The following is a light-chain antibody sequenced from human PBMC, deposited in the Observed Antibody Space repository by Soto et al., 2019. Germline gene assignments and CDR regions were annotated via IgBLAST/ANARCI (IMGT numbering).Light chain of an antibody. V-gene: IGKV3-20*01. Sequence: EIVLTQSPGTLSLSPGERATLSCRASQSIDSLYLAWYQQKPGQAPRLLIYGSSSRATGIPDRFTGGGSGTDFTLTITSLEPEDFAVYYCQQRNPLTFGGGTKVEIK. J-gene: IGKJ4*01. CDR2: GSS. CDR3: QQRNPLT. CDR1: QSIDSLY.